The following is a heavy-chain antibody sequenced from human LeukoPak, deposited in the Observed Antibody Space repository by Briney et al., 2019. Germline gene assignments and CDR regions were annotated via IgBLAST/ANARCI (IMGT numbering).Heavy chain of an antibody. CDR2: IYYRGST. Sequence: PSETLSLTCTVSGGSISSSSYYWGWIRQPPGKGLEWIGSIYYRGSTYYNPSLKSRVTISVDTSKNQFSLKLSSVTAADTAVYYCARHSPTVVVPAAPLFDPWGQGTLVTVSS. V-gene: IGHV4-39*01. J-gene: IGHJ5*02. CDR1: GGSISSSSYY. D-gene: IGHD2-2*01. CDR3: ARHSPTVVVPAAPLFDP.